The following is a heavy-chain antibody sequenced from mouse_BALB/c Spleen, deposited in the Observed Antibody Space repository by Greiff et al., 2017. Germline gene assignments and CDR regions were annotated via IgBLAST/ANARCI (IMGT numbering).Heavy chain of an antibody. Sequence: QVQLQQPGADLVKPGASVKLSCKASGYTFTSYWMHWVKQRPGQGLEWIGEINPSNGRTNYNEKFKSKATLTVDKSSSTAYMQLSSLTSEDSAVYYCARGYYGNAMDYWGQGTSVTVSS. CDR2: INPSNGRT. CDR3: ARGYYGNAMDY. D-gene: IGHD2-1*01. CDR1: GYTFTSYW. J-gene: IGHJ4*01. V-gene: IGHV1S81*02.